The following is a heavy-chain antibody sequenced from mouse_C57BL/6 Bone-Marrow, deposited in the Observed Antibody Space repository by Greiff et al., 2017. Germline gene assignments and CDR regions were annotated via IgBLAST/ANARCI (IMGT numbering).Heavy chain of an antibody. Sequence: EVKLVESEGGLVQPGSSMKLSCTASGFTFSDYYMAWVHQVPEKGLEWVANINYDGSSTYYLDSLKSRFIISRDNAKNILYLQMSSLKSEDTATXYCAREDYGAWFAYWGQGTLVTVSA. J-gene: IGHJ3*01. V-gene: IGHV5-16*01. CDR3: AREDYGAWFAY. CDR1: GFTFSDYY. CDR2: INYDGSST. D-gene: IGHD1-1*01.